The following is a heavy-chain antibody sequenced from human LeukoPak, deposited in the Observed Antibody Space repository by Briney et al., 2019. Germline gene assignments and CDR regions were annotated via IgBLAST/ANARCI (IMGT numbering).Heavy chain of an antibody. V-gene: IGHV4-39*01. D-gene: IGHD3-10*01. Sequence: SETLSLTCSVSGDSITSRNDYWGWVRQPPGKGLEWIGTIYYSGSTYYNPSLKSRVTISVDTSKNRFSLQLTSVTAGDTAVYYCASRPGGPEYFGSGSSPWGYGALVTVSS. CDR2: IYYSGST. J-gene: IGHJ4*01. CDR3: ASRPGGPEYFGSGSSP. CDR1: GDSITSRNDY.